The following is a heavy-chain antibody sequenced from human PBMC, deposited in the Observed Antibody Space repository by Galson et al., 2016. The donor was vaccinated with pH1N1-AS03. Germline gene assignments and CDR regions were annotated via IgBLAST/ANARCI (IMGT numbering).Heavy chain of an antibody. CDR1: GGSISSGGYY. D-gene: IGHD6-25*01. J-gene: IGHJ4*02. V-gene: IGHV4-31*03. CDR2: TYYSGST. Sequence: TLSLTCTVSGGSISSGGYYWSWIRQHPGKGLEWIGYTYYSGSTYYNPSLKSRVTISVDTSKNQFSLKLSPVTAADTAVYYCARDRSGEEIDYWGQGTLVTVSS. CDR3: ARDRSGEEIDY.